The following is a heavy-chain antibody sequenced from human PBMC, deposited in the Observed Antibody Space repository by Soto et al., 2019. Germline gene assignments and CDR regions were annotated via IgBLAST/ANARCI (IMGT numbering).Heavy chain of an antibody. CDR3: ARALGSWGAYYFDY. Sequence: QITLKESGPTLVKPTQTLTLTCTVSGFSLNTYGVGVGWIRQPPGKAMEWLALIYWYDDKRYSPSLKSRLIITKDTSKNQVVLTMTNMDPVDTVTYYCARALGSWGAYYFDYWGQGTLVTVSS. V-gene: IGHV2-5*01. D-gene: IGHD3-16*01. J-gene: IGHJ4*02. CDR1: GFSLNTYGVG. CDR2: IYWYDDK.